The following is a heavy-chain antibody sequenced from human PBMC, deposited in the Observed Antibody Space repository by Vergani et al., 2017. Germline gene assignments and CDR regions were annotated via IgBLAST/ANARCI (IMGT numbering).Heavy chain of an antibody. Sequence: DVHLAESGGGFFQPGGSLRLSCSASGFSFNSYWMHWVRQVPGKGLLWVSRIKSDGSITAYADSVKGRFTISRDNAQNTLYLQMNSLRAEDTGVYYCARDRYYLGSGSNPYFYYYGLDVWGQGTAVTVSS. V-gene: IGHV3-74*03. D-gene: IGHD3-10*01. CDR3: ARDRYYLGSGSNPYFYYYGLDV. J-gene: IGHJ6*02. CDR2: IKSDGSIT. CDR1: GFSFNSYW.